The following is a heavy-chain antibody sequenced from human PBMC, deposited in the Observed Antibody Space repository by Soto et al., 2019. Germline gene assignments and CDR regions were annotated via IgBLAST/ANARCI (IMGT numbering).Heavy chain of an antibody. CDR1: GFIFSTYG. CDR3: AKDLLLTTITTVGD. J-gene: IGHJ4*02. Sequence: QVQLVESGGGVVQPGRSLRLSCAASGFIFSTYGMHWVRQAPGKGLEWLSGISYDGNNKYYADSVKGRFTISRDNSKNTLWLQMDSLRTEDTAVYYCAKDLLLTTITTVGDWGQGTLVTVSS. V-gene: IGHV3-30*18. CDR2: ISYDGNNK. D-gene: IGHD4-17*01.